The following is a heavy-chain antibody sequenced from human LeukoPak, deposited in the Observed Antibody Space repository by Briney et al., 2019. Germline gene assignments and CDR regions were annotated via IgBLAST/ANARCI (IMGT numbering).Heavy chain of an antibody. V-gene: IGHV4-34*01. CDR1: GGSFSGYY. Sequence: SETLSLTCAVYGGSFSGYYWSWIRQPPGKGLEWIGEINHSGSTNYNPSLKSRVTISVDTSKNQFSLKLSSVTAADTAVYYCARGRITISGVVIPNWFDPWGQGTLVTVSS. D-gene: IGHD3-3*01. CDR2: INHSGST. CDR3: ARGRITISGVVIPNWFDP. J-gene: IGHJ5*02.